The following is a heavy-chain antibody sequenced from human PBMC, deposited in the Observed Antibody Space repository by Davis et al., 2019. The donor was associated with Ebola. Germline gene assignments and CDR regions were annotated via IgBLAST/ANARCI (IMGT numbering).Heavy chain of an antibody. CDR1: GFTFSSYA. CDR2: ISGSGGTK. J-gene: IGHJ4*02. V-gene: IGHV3-23*01. Sequence: GESLKISCAASGFTFSSYAMSWVRQPPGRGLEWVSGISGSGGTKYYSDSVRGRFTVTGDNSADTFYLHMSSLRADDTAVYFCAKDREEFPDSFDIWGQGSLVTVSS. CDR3: AKDREEFPDSFDI. D-gene: IGHD3-10*01.